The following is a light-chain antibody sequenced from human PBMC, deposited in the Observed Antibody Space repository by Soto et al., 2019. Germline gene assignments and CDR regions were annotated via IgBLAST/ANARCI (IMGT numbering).Light chain of an antibody. J-gene: IGLJ3*02. CDR2: DNK. Sequence: QSVLTQPPSVSGAPGQSITVSCTGSNSNIGAGYDVHWYKQLPGTAPKLLIYDNKKRPSGVPDRFTGSKSGSSASLAITGLQAEDEADYYCQSYDSRLSGVFGGGTKLTVL. V-gene: IGLV1-40*01. CDR3: QSYDSRLSGV. CDR1: NSNIGAGYD.